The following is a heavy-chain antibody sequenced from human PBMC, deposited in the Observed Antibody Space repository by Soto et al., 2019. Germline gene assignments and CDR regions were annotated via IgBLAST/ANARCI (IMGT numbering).Heavy chain of an antibody. J-gene: IGHJ4*02. CDR3: AGGGTYYDFWSGHPY. D-gene: IGHD3-3*01. CDR2: ISGSGDTI. CDR1: VFTFRNYS. Sequence: GGSLRLSCAASVFTFRNYSMNWVRQAPGKGLEWVSYISGSGDTIYYVDSVKGRLTISRDNAKNSLYLQMNSLRDEDTAMYYCAGGGTYYDFWSGHPYWGQGTLVAVSS. V-gene: IGHV3-48*02.